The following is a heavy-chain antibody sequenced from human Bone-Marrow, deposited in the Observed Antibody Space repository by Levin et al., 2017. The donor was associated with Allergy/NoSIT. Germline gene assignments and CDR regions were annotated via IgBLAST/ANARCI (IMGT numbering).Heavy chain of an antibody. CDR1: GFTFSRYS. J-gene: IGHJ4*02. D-gene: IGHD2-2*01. V-gene: IGHV3-48*02. CDR3: ARPDCSGTSCYYFFDS. CDR2: ISRSSSTI. Sequence: GGSLRLSCAASGFTFSRYSMNWVRQAPGRGLEWVSYISRSSSTISYADSVKGRFTIPRDNAKNSLYLQMNSLRDEDTAVYYCARPDCSGTSCYYFFDSWGQGTLVTVSS.